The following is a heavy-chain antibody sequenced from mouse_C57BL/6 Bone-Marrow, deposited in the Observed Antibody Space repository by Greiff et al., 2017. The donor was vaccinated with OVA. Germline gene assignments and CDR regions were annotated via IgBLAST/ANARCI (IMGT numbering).Heavy chain of an antibody. CDR3: ARDYDSEVAWFAY. Sequence: QVQLQQSGAELAKPGASVKLSCKASGYTFTSYWMHWVKQRPGQGLEWIGYINPSSGYTKYNQKFKDKATLTADKSSSTAYMQLSSLTYEDSAVYYCARDYDSEVAWFAYWGQGTLVTVSA. V-gene: IGHV1-7*01. CDR1: GYTFTSYW. J-gene: IGHJ3*01. D-gene: IGHD2-4*01. CDR2: INPSSGYT.